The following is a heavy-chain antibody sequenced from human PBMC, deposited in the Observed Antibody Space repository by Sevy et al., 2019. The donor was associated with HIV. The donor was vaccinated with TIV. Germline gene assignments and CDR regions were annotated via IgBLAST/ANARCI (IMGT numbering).Heavy chain of an antibody. J-gene: IGHJ4*02. CDR3: ARAPYARGTYWSFDY. V-gene: IGHV1-8*01. CDR1: GYTFTNYD. Sequence: ASVKVSCKASGYTFTNYDINWVRQATGQGLEWMGWMNPNSGNTGYAQKFQGRVTMTRNTSISTAYMELSSLRSEDTAVYYCARAPYARGTYWSFDYWGQGTLVTVSS. D-gene: IGHD3-10*01. CDR2: MNPNSGNT.